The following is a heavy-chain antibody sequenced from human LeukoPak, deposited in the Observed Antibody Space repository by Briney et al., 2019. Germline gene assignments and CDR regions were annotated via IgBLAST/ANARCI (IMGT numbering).Heavy chain of an antibody. D-gene: IGHD2-15*01. J-gene: IGHJ5*02. Sequence: ASVKVSCKASGYLFIAYYMHWVRQAPGHGLEWMGIINPSGGSTTYAQKFQGRITMTRDTATSTVYMELRSLRSDDTAVYYCARAGRAAYCSGGSCPAWFDPWGQGTLVTVSS. V-gene: IGHV1-46*01. CDR3: ARAGRAAYCSGGSCPAWFDP. CDR1: GYLFIAYY. CDR2: INPSGGST.